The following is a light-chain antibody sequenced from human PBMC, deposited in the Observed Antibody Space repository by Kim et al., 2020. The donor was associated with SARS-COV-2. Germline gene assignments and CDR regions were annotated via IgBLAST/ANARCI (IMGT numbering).Light chain of an antibody. J-gene: IGLJ1*01. Sequence: GQSITISCTGTSSDVGGYNSVSWYQQHPGKAPKLMIYDSSGRASGVANRFSGSQSGNTASLTISGLRAEDEADYYCSSHTTSSTYVFGSGTKVTVL. V-gene: IGLV2-14*03. CDR3: SSHTTSSTYV. CDR2: DSS. CDR1: SSDVGGYNS.